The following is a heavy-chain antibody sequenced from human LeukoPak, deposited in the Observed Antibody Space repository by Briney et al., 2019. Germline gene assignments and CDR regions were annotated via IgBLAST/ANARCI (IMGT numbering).Heavy chain of an antibody. V-gene: IGHV3-48*03. CDR1: GFTFSDYE. Sequence: GGSLRLSCAASGFTFSDYEMNWVRQAPGKGLEWLSYISSGGYTADYADSVKGRFTISRDNAKNSVYLQMRSLRAEDTGLYYCARSKRDIVATIGYWGQGTLVAVSS. CDR3: ARSKRDIVATIGY. D-gene: IGHD5-12*01. CDR2: ISSGGYTA. J-gene: IGHJ4*02.